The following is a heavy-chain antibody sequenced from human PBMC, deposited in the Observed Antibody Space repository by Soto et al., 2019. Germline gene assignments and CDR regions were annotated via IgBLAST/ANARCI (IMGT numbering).Heavy chain of an antibody. CDR3: ARDLPDIVLMEGLKNESY. D-gene: IGHD2-8*01. Sequence: ASVKVSCKACGYTFTSYAMHWVRQAPGQRLEWMGWINAGNGNTKYSQKFQGRVTITTDTSTSTAYMELSSLRSEDTAVYYCARDLPDIVLMEGLKNESYWGQGTLVTVSS. CDR2: INAGNGNT. V-gene: IGHV1-3*01. CDR1: GYTFTSYA. J-gene: IGHJ4*02.